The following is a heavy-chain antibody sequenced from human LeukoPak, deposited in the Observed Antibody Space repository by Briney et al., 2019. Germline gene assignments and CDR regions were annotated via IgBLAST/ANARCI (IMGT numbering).Heavy chain of an antibody. J-gene: IGHJ4*02. Sequence: PGGSLRLSCAASGFTFSSYSMDWVRQAPGKGLEWVSYISGDRGTIYYADSVKGRFTISRDNAKNSLFLQMNSLRAEDTAVYYCARTRSGYYFDYWGQGTLVTVSS. V-gene: IGHV3-48*01. CDR3: ARTRSGYYFDY. D-gene: IGHD3-10*01. CDR2: ISGDRGTI. CDR1: GFTFSSYS.